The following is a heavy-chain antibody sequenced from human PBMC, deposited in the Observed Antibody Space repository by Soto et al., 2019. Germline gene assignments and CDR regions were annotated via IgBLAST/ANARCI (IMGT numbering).Heavy chain of an antibody. CDR2: ISAYNGNT. CDR3: ARSSSSGWFDAFDI. J-gene: IGHJ3*02. V-gene: IGHV1-18*01. D-gene: IGHD6-19*01. CDR1: GYTFASYG. Sequence: ASVKVSCKASGYTFASYGISWVRQAPGQGLEWMGWISAYNGNTNYAQKLQGRVTMTTDTSTSTAYMELRSLRSDDTAVYYCARSSSSGWFDAFDIWGQGTMVTVSS.